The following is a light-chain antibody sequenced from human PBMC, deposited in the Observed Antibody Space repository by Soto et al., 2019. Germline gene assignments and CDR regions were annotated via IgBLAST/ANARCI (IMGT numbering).Light chain of an antibody. V-gene: IGKV3-20*01. J-gene: IGKJ1*01. CDR2: GTS. Sequence: EIVLTQSPATLSLSPGERATLSCRASQSVSSTNLAWYQQNPGQAPRLLIYGTSSRATGIPDRFSGSGSGTDFTLTISRLEPEDFAVYYCQQFDSSPMTFGQGTKVEIK. CDR1: QSVSSTN. CDR3: QQFDSSPMT.